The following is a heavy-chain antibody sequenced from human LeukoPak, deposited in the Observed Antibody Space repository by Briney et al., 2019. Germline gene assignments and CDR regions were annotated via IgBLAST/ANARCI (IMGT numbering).Heavy chain of an antibody. V-gene: IGHV4-61*02. D-gene: IGHD3-22*01. J-gene: IGHJ5*02. CDR3: ARDLFRAGYYYDSSGYYENWFDP. Sequence: SETLSLTCTVSGGSISSGSYYWSWIRQPAGKGLEWIGRIYTSGSTNYNPSLKSRVTISVDTSNNQFSLKLSSVTAADTAVYYCARDLFRAGYYYDSSGYYENWFDPWGQGTLVTVSS. CDR2: IYTSGST. CDR1: GGSISSGSYY.